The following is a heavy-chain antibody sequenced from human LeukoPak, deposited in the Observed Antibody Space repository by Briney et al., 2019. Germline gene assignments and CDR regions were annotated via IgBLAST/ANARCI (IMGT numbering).Heavy chain of an antibody. V-gene: IGHV7-4-1*02. CDR3: ARRLSGSGRKGPYFDY. CDR2: INTNTGNP. D-gene: IGHD3-10*01. Sequence: GASVKVSCKASGYTFTSYAMNRVRQAPGQGLEWMRWINTNTGNPTYAQGFTGRFVFSLDTSVSTAYLQISSLKAEDTAVYYCARRLSGSGRKGPYFDYWGQGTLVTVSS. CDR1: GYTFTSYA. J-gene: IGHJ4*02.